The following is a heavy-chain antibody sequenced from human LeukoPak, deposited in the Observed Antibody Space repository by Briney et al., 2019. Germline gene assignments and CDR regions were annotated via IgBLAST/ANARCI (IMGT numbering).Heavy chain of an antibody. CDR1: GFTFSSYG. J-gene: IGHJ4*02. CDR2: ISYDGSNK. CDR3: AKGYSSSSYYFDY. D-gene: IGHD6-13*01. Sequence: PGGSLRLSSAASGFTFSSYGMHWVRQAPGKGLEWVAVISYDGSNKYYADSVKSRSTISRDNSKTTLYLQMNSLRAEDTAVYYCAKGYSSSSYYFDYWDQGTLVTVYS. V-gene: IGHV3-30*18.